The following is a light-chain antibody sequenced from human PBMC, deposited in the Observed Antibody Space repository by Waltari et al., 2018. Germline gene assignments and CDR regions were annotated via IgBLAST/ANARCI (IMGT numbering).Light chain of an antibody. CDR2: GND. V-gene: IGLV1-44*01. CDR1: SPNIGSNS. J-gene: IGLJ2*01. Sequence: QSVLTQPPAASGTPGQRVTIFCSGRSPNIGSNSVNWYQQLPGTAPKLLMYGNDQRPSGVPDRFSGSSSGTSASLAISGLQSEDDADYYCEASDDSRSRPVFGGGTKLTVL. CDR3: EASDDSRSRPV.